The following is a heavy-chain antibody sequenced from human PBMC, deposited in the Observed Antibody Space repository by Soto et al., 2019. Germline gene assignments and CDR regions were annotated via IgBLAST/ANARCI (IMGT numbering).Heavy chain of an antibody. CDR1: GYKFSDFG. V-gene: IGHV1-2*02. CDR3: ARALDTAMVNY. D-gene: IGHD5-18*01. CDR2: INAKSGDT. J-gene: IGHJ4*02. Sequence: ASVKVSCKASGYKFSDFGITWVRQAPGQGLEWMGWINAKSGDTNYAQKVQGRVTMTRDTSISTAYMELSRLRSDDTAVYYCARALDTAMVNYWGQGTLVTVSS.